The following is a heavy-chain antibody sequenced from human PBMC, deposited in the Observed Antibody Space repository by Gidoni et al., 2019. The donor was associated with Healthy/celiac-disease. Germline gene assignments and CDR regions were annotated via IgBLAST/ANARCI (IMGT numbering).Heavy chain of an antibody. J-gene: IGHJ4*02. Sequence: QLLQSAAALTMPGASVMVSCSAPGYTFTSYDINWVRQATGQGLEWMGWMNPNSGNTGYAQKFQGRVTMTRNTSISTAYMELSSLRSEETAVYYCARGLWSGYFDYWGQGTLVTVSS. D-gene: IGHD3-3*01. CDR3: ARGLWSGYFDY. CDR1: GYTFTSYD. V-gene: IGHV1-8*01. CDR2: MNPNSGNT.